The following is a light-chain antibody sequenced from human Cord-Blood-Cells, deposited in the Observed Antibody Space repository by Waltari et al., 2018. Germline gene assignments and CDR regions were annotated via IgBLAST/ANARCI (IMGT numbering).Light chain of an antibody. CDR3: QQRSNWIT. Sequence: IVLTQSPATLSLSPGDRATLPCRASQSVSSYLAWYQQKPGQAPRLLIYDASNRATGIPARFSGSGSGTDFTLTISSLEPEDFAVYYCQQRSNWITFGQGTRLEIK. CDR2: DAS. J-gene: IGKJ5*01. CDR1: QSVSSY. V-gene: IGKV3-11*01.